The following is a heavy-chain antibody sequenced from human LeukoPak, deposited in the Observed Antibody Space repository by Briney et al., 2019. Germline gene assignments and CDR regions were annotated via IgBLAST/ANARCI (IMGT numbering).Heavy chain of an antibody. CDR2: MNPNSGNT. CDR3: AKGWLRLGELSFSYYYYGMDV. V-gene: IGHV1-8*01. CDR1: GYTFTSYD. J-gene: IGHJ6*02. Sequence: GASVKVSCKASGYTFTSYDINWVRQATGQGLEWMGWMNPNSGNTGYAQKFQGRVTMTRNTSISTAYMELSSLRSEDTAVYYCAKGWLRLGELSFSYYYYGMDVWGQGTTVTVSS. D-gene: IGHD3-16*02.